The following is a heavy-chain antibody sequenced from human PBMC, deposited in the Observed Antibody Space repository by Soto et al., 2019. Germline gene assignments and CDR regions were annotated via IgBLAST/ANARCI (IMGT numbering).Heavy chain of an antibody. CDR2: IGTAGDT. V-gene: IGHV3-13*01. CDR1: GFTFSSYD. Sequence: GGSLRLSCAASGFTFSSYDMHWVRQATGKGLEWVSAIGTAGDTYYPGSVKGRFTISRENAKNSLYLQMNSLRAGDTAVYYCAKGGLGDGIPDYWGQGTLVTVSS. CDR3: AKGGLGDGIPDY. J-gene: IGHJ4*02. D-gene: IGHD2-21*02.